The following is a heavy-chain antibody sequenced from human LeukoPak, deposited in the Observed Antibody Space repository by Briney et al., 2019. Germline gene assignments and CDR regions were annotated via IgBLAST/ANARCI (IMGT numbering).Heavy chain of an antibody. D-gene: IGHD3-3*01. J-gene: IGHJ4*02. Sequence: SETLSLTCTVSGGSISSGSYYWSWIRQPAGKGLEWIGRIYTSGSTNYNPSLKSRVTISVDTSKNQFSLKLSSVTAADTAVYYCARDRADFWSGGFDYWGQGTLVTVSS. CDR2: IYTSGST. V-gene: IGHV4-61*02. CDR3: ARDRADFWSGGFDY. CDR1: GGSISSGSYY.